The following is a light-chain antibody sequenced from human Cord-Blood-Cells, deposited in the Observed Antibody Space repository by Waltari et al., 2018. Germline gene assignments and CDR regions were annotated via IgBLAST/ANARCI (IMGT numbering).Light chain of an antibody. J-gene: IGLJ3*02. V-gene: IGLV3-1*01. CDR3: QAWDSSTWV. Sequence: SYELTQPPSVSVSPGQTASITCSGDKLGDTYACWYQQKPGQSPVLVIYQDSKRPSGIPGRFSGSNSGNTATLTISGTQAMDEADYYCQAWDSSTWVFGGGTKLTVL. CDR1: KLGDTY. CDR2: QDS.